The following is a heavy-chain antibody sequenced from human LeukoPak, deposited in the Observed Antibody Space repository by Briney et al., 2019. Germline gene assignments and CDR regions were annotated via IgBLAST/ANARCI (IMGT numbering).Heavy chain of an antibody. J-gene: IGHJ3*02. CDR1: GLTFGSYA. D-gene: IGHD3-3*01. CDR3: AKDQGGSTIFGVVIDILDAFDI. V-gene: IGHV3-23*01. Sequence: GGSLRLSCAASGLTFGSYAMGWVRQAPWRGLKWVSGIGGSGGSTYYAHSVKGRFTISRDNSKNTLYLQMNSLRAEDTAVYYCAKDQGGSTIFGVVIDILDAFDIWGQGTMVTVSS. CDR2: IGGSGGST.